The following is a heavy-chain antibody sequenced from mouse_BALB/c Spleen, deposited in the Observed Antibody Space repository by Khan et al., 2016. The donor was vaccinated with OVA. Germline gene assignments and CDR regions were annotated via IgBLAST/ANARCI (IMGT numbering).Heavy chain of an antibody. D-gene: IGHD2-3*01. J-gene: IGHJ4*01. CDR2: IWGVGGT. CDR3: AKWCDGSTYAMDY. Sequence: QVQLKESGPGLVAPSQSLSITCTVSGFSLTTYGVNWIRQPQGKGLEWLGVIWGVGGTNYHSALISRLSLSKDNSQSQVFLKLNSLKPDDTATYYGAKWCDGSTYAMDYWGQGTSVTVSS. CDR1: GFSLTTYG. V-gene: IGHV2-3*01.